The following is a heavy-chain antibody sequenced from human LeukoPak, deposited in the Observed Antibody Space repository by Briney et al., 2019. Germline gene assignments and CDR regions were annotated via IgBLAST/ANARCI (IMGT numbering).Heavy chain of an antibody. Sequence: GGSLRLSCAASGFTVSSNYMNWVRQAPGKGLEWVSYISRSGSTKYYADSVKGRFTISRDNAENSLYLQMNSLRAEDTAVYYCARERASSGMDVWGQGTTVTVSS. D-gene: IGHD6-6*01. V-gene: IGHV3-48*04. J-gene: IGHJ6*02. CDR2: ISRSGSTK. CDR1: GFTVSSNY. CDR3: ARERASSGMDV.